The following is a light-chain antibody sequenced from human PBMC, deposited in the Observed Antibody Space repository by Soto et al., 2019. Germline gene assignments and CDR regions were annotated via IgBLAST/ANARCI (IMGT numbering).Light chain of an antibody. CDR1: SSDVGTYNH. CDR2: DVS. J-gene: IGLJ1*01. V-gene: IGLV2-14*01. Sequence: QSVLTQPASVSGSPGQSIAISCTGTSSDVGTYNHVSWYQQHPGKAPKLMIYDVSNRPSGVSNRFSGSKSGNTASLTISGLQTEDEADYYCSSYTSRSNYVFGAGT. CDR3: SSYTSRSNYV.